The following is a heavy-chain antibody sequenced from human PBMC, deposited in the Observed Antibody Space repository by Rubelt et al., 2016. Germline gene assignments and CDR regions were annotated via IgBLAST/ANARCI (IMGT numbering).Heavy chain of an antibody. J-gene: IGHJ3*02. Sequence: SYDGSNKYYADSVKGRFTISRDNSKNTLYLQMNSLRAEDTAVYYCARVPIMITFGGASDAFDIWGQGTMVTVSS. CDR2: SYDGSNK. D-gene: IGHD3-16*01. V-gene: IGHV3-30*01. CDR3: ARVPIMITFGGASDAFDI.